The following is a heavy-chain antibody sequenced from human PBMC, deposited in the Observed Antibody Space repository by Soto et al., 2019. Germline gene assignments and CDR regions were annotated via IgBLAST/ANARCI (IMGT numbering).Heavy chain of an antibody. CDR2: INWNSGSI. J-gene: IGHJ5*02. V-gene: IGHV3-9*01. CDR3: AKGRGALAVVSNWFDP. Sequence: EVQLVESGGGLVQPGRSLRLSSAAFGFTFEDYAMHWIRQTPGKGLEWVAGINWNSGSIGYADSVKGRFTISRDNTNNSLYLQMDSLRTEDTSLYFCAKGRGALAVVSNWFDPWGQGTLVSVSS. CDR1: GFTFEDYA. D-gene: IGHD3-22*01.